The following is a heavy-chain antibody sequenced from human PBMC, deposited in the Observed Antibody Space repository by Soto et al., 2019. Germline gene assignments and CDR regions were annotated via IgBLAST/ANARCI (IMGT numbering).Heavy chain of an antibody. Sequence: LRLSCAASGFTFSSYSMNWVRQAPGKGLEWVSSISSSSSYIYYADSVKGRFTISRDNAKNSLYLQMNSLRAEDTAVYYCARAPTKRIAAAASSMIDYWGQGTLVTVSS. V-gene: IGHV3-21*01. CDR3: ARAPTKRIAAAASSMIDY. CDR2: ISSSSSYI. CDR1: GFTFSSYS. D-gene: IGHD6-13*01. J-gene: IGHJ4*02.